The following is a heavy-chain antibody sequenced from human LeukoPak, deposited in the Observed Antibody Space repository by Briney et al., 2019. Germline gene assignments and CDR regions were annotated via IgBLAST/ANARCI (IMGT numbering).Heavy chain of an antibody. Sequence: GGSPRLSCAASGFTFSSYWLSWVRPAPGKGLEWVANIKQDGSEEYSVDSVKRRFTVSTDNAKNSLYLQMNSLRAEETAVYYCARYYGDVCDFWSGCPYYFDYWGQGTLVTVSS. CDR3: ARYYGDVCDFWSGCPYYFDY. D-gene: IGHD3-3*01. V-gene: IGHV3-7*01. CDR1: GFTFSSYW. J-gene: IGHJ4*02. CDR2: IKQDGSEE.